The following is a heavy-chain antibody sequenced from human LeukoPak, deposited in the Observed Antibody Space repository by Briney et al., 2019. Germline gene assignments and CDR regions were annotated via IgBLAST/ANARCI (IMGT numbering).Heavy chain of an antibody. Sequence: PGGSLRLSCAASGFTFSSYWMHWVRQAPGKGLVWVSRINSDGSSTSYADSVKGRFTISRDNAKNTLYLRMNSLRAEDTAVYYCARGPTYYYDSSGYSSDLDYWGQGTLVTVSS. V-gene: IGHV3-74*01. CDR3: ARGPTYYYDSSGYSSDLDY. D-gene: IGHD3-22*01. CDR2: INSDGSST. J-gene: IGHJ4*02. CDR1: GFTFSSYW.